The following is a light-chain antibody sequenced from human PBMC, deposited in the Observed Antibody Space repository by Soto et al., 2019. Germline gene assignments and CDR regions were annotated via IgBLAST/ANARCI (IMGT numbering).Light chain of an antibody. CDR2: AAS. CDR1: EDISTW. J-gene: IGKJ5*01. Sequence: DIEMTQSLSAVCASIENRVTIPCRSSEDISTWLAWYQQKPGKAPKLLIYAASSLQSGVPSRFSGSGSGTDFTLTTSSLQPEDFATYYCQHADSFPLITFGQGTRLEIK. V-gene: IGKV1-12*01. CDR3: QHADSFPLIT.